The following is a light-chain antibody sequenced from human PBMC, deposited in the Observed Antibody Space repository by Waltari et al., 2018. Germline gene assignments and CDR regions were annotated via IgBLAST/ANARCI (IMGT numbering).Light chain of an antibody. V-gene: IGLV2-11*01. CDR3: CSYAGNYLRV. J-gene: IGLJ2*01. CDR1: SSDVGYYNY. CDR2: DVT. Sequence: QSALTQPRSVSGSPGQSVTIACTGTSSDVGYYNYVSWYQQHPGNAPKLMIYDVTERASGVPDRFSGSKSGNTASLTISGLQAEDEADYYCCSYAGNYLRVFGGGTKLTVL.